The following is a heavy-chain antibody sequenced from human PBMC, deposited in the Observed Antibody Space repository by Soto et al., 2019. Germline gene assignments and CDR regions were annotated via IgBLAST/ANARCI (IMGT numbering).Heavy chain of an antibody. J-gene: IGHJ4*02. V-gene: IGHV1-18*01. Sequence: GAAVQVSCKGCVYCFIKYGINWVGQDPPQGLEGVGWISAYSGYSHSAQQSLPRHTLTTNTAASTAYMALRILRSVETALYYCAREASLLIAAAQPSRFDSWGQGTLVTVSS. CDR2: ISAYSGYS. CDR3: AREASLLIAAAQPSRFDS. CDR1: VYCFIKYG. D-gene: IGHD2-2*01.